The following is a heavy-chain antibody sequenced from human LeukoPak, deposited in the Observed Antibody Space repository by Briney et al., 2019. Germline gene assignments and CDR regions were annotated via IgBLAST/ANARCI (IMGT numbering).Heavy chain of an antibody. CDR2: ISSSSSYI. J-gene: IGHJ4*02. Sequence: PGGSLRPSCAASGFTFSSYSMNWVRQAPGKGLEWVSSISSSSSYIYYADSVKGRFTISRDNAKNSLYLQMNSLRAEDTAVYYCAKASPLKSYCSSTSCHLGAPDYWGQGTLVTVSS. CDR3: AKASPLKSYCSSTSCHLGAPDY. D-gene: IGHD2-2*01. CDR1: GFTFSSYS. V-gene: IGHV3-21*01.